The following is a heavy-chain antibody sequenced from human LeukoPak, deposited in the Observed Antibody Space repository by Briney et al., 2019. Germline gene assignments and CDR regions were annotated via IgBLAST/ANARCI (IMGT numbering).Heavy chain of an antibody. CDR2: INTNTGNP. Sequence: ASVKVSCKASGYTFTGYYMHWVRQAPGQGLEWMGRINTNTGNPTYAQGFTGRFVFSLDTSVSTAYLQISSLKAEDTAVYYCARDYYDFWSGYAYWGQGTLVTVSS. V-gene: IGHV7-4-1*02. CDR1: GYTFTGYY. CDR3: ARDYYDFWSGYAY. J-gene: IGHJ4*02. D-gene: IGHD3-3*01.